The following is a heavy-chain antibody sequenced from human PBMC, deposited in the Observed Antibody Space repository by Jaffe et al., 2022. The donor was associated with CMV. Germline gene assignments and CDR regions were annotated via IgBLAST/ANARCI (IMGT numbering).Heavy chain of an antibody. J-gene: IGHJ5*02. CDR2: IDPSDSYT. CDR3: ARHRHRAVAGKFSGWFDP. D-gene: IGHD6-19*01. Sequence: EVQLVQSGAEVKKPGESLRISCKGSGYSFTSYWISWVRQMPGKGLEWMGRIDPSDSYTNYSPSFQGHVTISADKSISTAYLQWSSLKASDTAMYYCARHRHRAVAGKFSGWFDPWGQGTLVTVSS. CDR1: GYSFTSYW. V-gene: IGHV5-10-1*03.